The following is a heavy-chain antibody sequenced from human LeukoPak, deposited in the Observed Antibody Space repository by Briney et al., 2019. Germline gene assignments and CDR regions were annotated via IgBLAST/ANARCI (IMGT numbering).Heavy chain of an antibody. D-gene: IGHD3-22*01. CDR1: GGSISSGDYY. J-gene: IGHJ2*01. Sequence: SETLSLTCTVSGGSISSGDYYWSWIRQPPGKGLEWIGYIYYSGSAYYNPSLKSRVTISVDTSKNQFSLKLSSVTAADTAVYYCARLDLAYSSGYYWNFDLWGRGTLVTVSS. V-gene: IGHV4-30-4*08. CDR3: ARLDLAYSSGYYWNFDL. CDR2: IYYSGSA.